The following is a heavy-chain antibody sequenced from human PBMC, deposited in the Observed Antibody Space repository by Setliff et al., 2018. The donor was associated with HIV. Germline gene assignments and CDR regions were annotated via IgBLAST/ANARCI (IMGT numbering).Heavy chain of an antibody. CDR2: IYTSGSA. Sequence: SETLSLTCTVSGDSLSSGTYYWSWIRQPAGKALEWIGRIYTSGSANSNPSLKSRVTISVDTSKNQFSLKLSSVTAADTAVYYCAREGRRYYGSGSPYFDYWGQGTLVTVSS. J-gene: IGHJ4*02. CDR3: AREGRRYYGSGSPYFDY. CDR1: GDSLSSGTYY. V-gene: IGHV4-61*02. D-gene: IGHD3-10*01.